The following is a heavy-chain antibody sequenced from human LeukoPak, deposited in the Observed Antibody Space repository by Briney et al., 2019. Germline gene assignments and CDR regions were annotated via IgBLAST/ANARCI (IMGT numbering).Heavy chain of an antibody. CDR1: GFTFSSYA. CDR3: ATQQGGNPVY. Sequence: GRSLRLSCAASGFTFSSYAMHWVRQAPGKGLEWVAVISYDGSNKYYADSVKGRFTISRDNSKNTLYLQMNSLRAEDTAVYYCATQQGGNPVYWGQGTLVTVSS. V-gene: IGHV3-30-3*01. CDR2: ISYDGSNK. J-gene: IGHJ4*02. D-gene: IGHD1-14*01.